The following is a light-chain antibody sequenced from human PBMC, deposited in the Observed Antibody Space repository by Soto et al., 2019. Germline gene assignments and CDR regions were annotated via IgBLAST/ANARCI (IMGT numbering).Light chain of an antibody. CDR3: SLYTSENAYV. CDR1: STDFVSYNR. V-gene: IGLV2-18*01. CDR2: EVS. Sequence: QSALTPPPSVSGSPGQSVTISCTGTSTDFVSYNRVSWYQQPPGTAPKLMIYEVSKRPSGVPDRFSGSKSGNTASLTISGLQAEDEADYYCSLYTSENAYVFGTGTKLTVL. J-gene: IGLJ1*01.